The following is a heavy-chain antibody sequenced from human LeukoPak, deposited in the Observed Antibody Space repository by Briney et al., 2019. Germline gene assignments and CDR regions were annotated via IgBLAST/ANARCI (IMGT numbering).Heavy chain of an antibody. CDR2: AGRDGNYR. V-gene: IGHV3-33*01. Sequence: GGSLRLSCVASGFPFSSYGMHWVRQAPDKGLEWVAVAGRDGNYRYSGDSVKGRFAISRDNSKNTLYLEMSSLRVEDTAVYYCATGGGYYYSHWGQGILVTVSS. D-gene: IGHD3-22*01. CDR3: ATGGGYYYSH. J-gene: IGHJ4*02. CDR1: GFPFSSYG.